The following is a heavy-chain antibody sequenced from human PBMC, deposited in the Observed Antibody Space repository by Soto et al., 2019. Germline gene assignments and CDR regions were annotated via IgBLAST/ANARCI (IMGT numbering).Heavy chain of an antibody. CDR3: ARGGVYDCSGGSCYSWEMLYYYYGMDV. Sequence: QVQLVESGGGVVQPGRSLRLSCAASGFTFSSYGMHWVRQAPGKGLEWVAVIWYDGSNKYYADSVKGRFTISRDNSKNTLYLQMNSLRAEDTAVYYCARGGVYDCSGGSCYSWEMLYYYYGMDVWGQGTTVTVSS. V-gene: IGHV3-33*01. CDR2: IWYDGSNK. CDR1: GFTFSSYG. J-gene: IGHJ6*02. D-gene: IGHD2-15*01.